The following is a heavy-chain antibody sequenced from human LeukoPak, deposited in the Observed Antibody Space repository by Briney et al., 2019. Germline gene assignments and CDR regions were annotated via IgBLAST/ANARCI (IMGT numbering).Heavy chain of an antibody. V-gene: IGHV3-30*18. CDR2: ISYDGSNK. J-gene: IGHJ4*02. CDR1: GFTFSSYG. D-gene: IGHD1-7*01. CDR3: AKGILTGTTAAGFDY. Sequence: GSLRLSCAASGFTFSSYGMDWVRQAPGKGLEWVAVISYDGSNKYYADSVKGRFTISRDNSKNTLYLQMNSLRAEDTAVYYCAKGILTGTTAAGFDYWGQGTLVTVSS.